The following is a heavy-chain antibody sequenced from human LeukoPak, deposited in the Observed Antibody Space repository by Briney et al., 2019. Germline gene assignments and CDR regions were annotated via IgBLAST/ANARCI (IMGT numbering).Heavy chain of an antibody. CDR2: FDPEDGET. D-gene: IGHD1-26*01. J-gene: IGHJ4*02. CDR3: ATDSGSYSAFDY. V-gene: IGHV1-24*01. Sequence: ASVKVSCKASGYTLTELSMHWVRQAPGKGLEWMGGFDPEDGETIYAQKFQGRVTMTEDTSTDTAYMELSSLRSEDTAVYYCATDSGSYSAFDYWGQGTLVTVSS. CDR1: GYTLTELS.